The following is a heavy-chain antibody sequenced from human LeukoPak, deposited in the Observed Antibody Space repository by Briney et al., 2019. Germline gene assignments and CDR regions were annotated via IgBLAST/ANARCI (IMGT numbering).Heavy chain of an antibody. CDR3: AKDLGLIVRGANYYMDV. J-gene: IGHJ6*03. V-gene: IGHV3-23*01. CDR2: ISSRGGST. Sequence: PGGSLRLSCAASAFTFSNYAMTWVRQAPGKGLDWVSAISSRGGSTYYADSVKGRFTISRDNSKNTLYLQMNSLRAEDTAVYYCAKDLGLIVRGANYYMDVWGKGTTLTVSS. D-gene: IGHD3-10*01. CDR1: AFTFSNYA.